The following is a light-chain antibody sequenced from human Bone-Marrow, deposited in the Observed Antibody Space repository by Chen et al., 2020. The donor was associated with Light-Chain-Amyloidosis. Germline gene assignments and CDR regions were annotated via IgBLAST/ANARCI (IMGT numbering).Light chain of an antibody. J-gene: IGLJ2*01. CDR3: QYSANSLNTEQVV. Sequence: QSLLTQPPPVSGARGQTVLVSCSRTSSNIGAGYDGHWYQQLPGAAPKLLLNDKTTRPPAVTYRFFASKSGTSASPSTIRIQDEDEEAYYCQYSANSLNTEQVVFGGGTKVTVL. CDR1: SSNIGAGYD. V-gene: IGLV1-40*01. CDR2: DKT.